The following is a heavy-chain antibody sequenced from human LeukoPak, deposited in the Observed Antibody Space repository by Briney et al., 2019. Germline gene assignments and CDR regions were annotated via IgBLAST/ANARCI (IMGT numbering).Heavy chain of an antibody. Sequence: SATLSLTCAVYGGSFSGYYWSWIRHPPGKGLEWIGEINHSGSTNYNPSLKSRVTISVDTSKNQFSLKLSSVTAADTAVYYCARGKYSSSWNPYYYYGMDVWGQGTTVTVSS. CDR3: ARGKYSSSWNPYYYYGMDV. J-gene: IGHJ6*02. CDR2: INHSGST. V-gene: IGHV4-34*01. D-gene: IGHD6-13*01. CDR1: GGSFSGYY.